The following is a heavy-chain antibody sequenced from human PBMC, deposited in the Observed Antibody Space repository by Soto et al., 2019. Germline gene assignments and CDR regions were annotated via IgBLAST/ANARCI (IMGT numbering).Heavy chain of an antibody. V-gene: IGHV1-18*01. CDR1: GYTFTSYG. Sequence: ASVKVSCKASGYTFTSYGISWVRQAPGQGLEWMGWISAYNGNTNYAQKLQGRVTMTTDTSTSTAYMELRSLRSDDTAVYYCASPHSYCSGGSCYLSFLGYWGQGTLVTVSS. D-gene: IGHD2-15*01. J-gene: IGHJ4*02. CDR3: ASPHSYCSGGSCYLSFLGY. CDR2: ISAYNGNT.